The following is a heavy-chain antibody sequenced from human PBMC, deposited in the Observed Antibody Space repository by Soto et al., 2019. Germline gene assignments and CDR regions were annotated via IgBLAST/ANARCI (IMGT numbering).Heavy chain of an antibody. J-gene: IGHJ4*02. CDR3: AREKTDFWSGYPEFDY. Sequence: LRLSCAASGFTFSSYSMNWVRQAPGKGLEWVSSISSSSSYIYYADSVKGRFTISRDNAKNSLYLQMNSLRAEDTAVYYCAREKTDFWSGYPEFDYWGQGTLVTVSS. CDR2: ISSSSSYI. D-gene: IGHD3-3*01. CDR1: GFTFSSYS. V-gene: IGHV3-21*01.